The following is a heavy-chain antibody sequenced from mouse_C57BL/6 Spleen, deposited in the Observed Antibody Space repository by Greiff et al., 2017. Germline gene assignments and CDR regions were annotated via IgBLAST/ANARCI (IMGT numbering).Heavy chain of an antibody. V-gene: IGHV1-36*01. CDR1: GFTFTDSY. J-gene: IGHJ2*01. D-gene: IGHD1-2*01. CDR2: VYPYNGCT. CDR3: ATSITTEGGYFDY. Sequence: VQLQQSGPVLVKPGPSVQISYKASGFTFTDSYMHWVKQSHGKSLEWIGLVYPYNGCTSYNQKFKGKATLTVDTSSSTAYMELNSLTSEDSAVYYCATSITTEGGYFDYWGQGTTLSLL.